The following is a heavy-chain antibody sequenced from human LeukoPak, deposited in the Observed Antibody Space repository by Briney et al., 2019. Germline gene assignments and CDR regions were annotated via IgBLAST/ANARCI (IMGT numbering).Heavy chain of an antibody. CDR3: TRDSKYVMDV. D-gene: IGHD4-11*01. CDR1: VFTFRDYW. J-gene: IGHJ6*02. CDR2: IYSEGSRT. V-gene: IGHV3-74*01. Sequence: GGSLRLSCAAPVFTFRDYWKHWVRHAPGGGLVWVSHIYSEGSRTIYADSVKGRLTISRDNAKTTLYLQINSLTAEDTAIYYCTRDSKYVMDVWGQGTTVTVYS.